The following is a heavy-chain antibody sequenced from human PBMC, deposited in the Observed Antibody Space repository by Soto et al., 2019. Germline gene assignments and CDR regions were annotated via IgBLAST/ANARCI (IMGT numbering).Heavy chain of an antibody. CDR3: ARAVVGKTINWLDP. CDR1: GGSISSYY. CDR2: IYYSGST. J-gene: IGHJ5*02. V-gene: IGHV4-59*08. D-gene: IGHD1-26*01. Sequence: SDTLCLTCTVSGGSISSYYWSWIRQPPGKGLEWIGYIYYSGSTNYNPSLKSRVIISVDTSKNQFSLKLSSVTAADTAVYYCARAVVGKTINWLDPWGQGTLVTVSS.